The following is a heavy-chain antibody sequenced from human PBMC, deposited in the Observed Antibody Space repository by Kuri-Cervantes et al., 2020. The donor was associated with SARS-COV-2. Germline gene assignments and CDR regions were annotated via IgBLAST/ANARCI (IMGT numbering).Heavy chain of an antibody. D-gene: IGHD2-15*01. J-gene: IGHJ4*02. CDR3: ASLGVDCSGGSCWQGFDY. CDR2: ISSSSSYI. Sequence: GGSLRLSCAASGFTFSSYGMNWVRQAPGKGLEWVSSISSSSSYIYYADSVKGRFTISRDNAKNSLYLQMNSLRAEDTAVYYCASLGVDCSGGSCWQGFDYWGQGTLVTVSS. CDR1: GFTFSSYG. V-gene: IGHV3-21*04.